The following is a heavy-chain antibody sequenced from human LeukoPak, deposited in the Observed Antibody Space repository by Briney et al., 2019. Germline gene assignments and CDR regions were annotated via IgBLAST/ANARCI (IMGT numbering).Heavy chain of an antibody. CDR1: GGSIGSDNW. CDR3: AREGGFYRPLDY. D-gene: IGHD6-25*01. CDR2: VHLDGRT. J-gene: IGHJ4*02. Sequence: PSGTLSLTCAVSGGSIGSDNWWTWIRQPPGKGLEWIGEVHLDGRTNFNPSLKSRLTMSVDLSENHVSLKLTSVTAADTAVYYCAREGGFYRPLDYSGQGTLVTVSS. V-gene: IGHV4-4*02.